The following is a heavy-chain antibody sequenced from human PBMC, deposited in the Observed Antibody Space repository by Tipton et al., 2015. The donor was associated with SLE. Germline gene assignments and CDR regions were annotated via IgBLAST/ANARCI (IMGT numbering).Heavy chain of an antibody. CDR2: IYHSGST. CDR1: GGSISSGGYS. D-gene: IGHD3-10*01. CDR3: AREAYSYDN. J-gene: IGHJ4*02. Sequence: TLSLTCAVSGGSISSGGYSWSWIRQPPGKGLEWIGYIYHSGSTYYNPSLKSRVTISVDTSKNQFSLKLSSVTAADTAVYFCAREAYSYDNWGQGILVTVSS. V-gene: IGHV4-30-2*01.